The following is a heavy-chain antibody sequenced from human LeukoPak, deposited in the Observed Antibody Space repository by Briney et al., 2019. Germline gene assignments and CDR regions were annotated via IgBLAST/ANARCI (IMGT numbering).Heavy chain of an antibody. J-gene: IGHJ4*02. CDR3: ARDSEGRITMVRGVNDY. CDR1: GFTFSSYS. Sequence: GGSLRLSCAASGFTFSSYSMNWVRQAPGKGLEWVSSISSSSSYIYYANSVEGRFTISRDNAKNSLYLQMNSLRAEDTAVYYCARDSEGRITMVRGVNDYWGQGTLVTVSS. CDR2: ISSSSSYI. D-gene: IGHD3-10*01. V-gene: IGHV3-21*01.